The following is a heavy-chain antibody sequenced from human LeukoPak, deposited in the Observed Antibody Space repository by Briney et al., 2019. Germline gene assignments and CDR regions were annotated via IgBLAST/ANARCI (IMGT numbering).Heavy chain of an antibody. CDR3: ARDQVALPGIPLDY. V-gene: IGHV3-23*01. Sequence: GGSLRLSCAASGFTFSSYTMNWVRQAPGRGLEWVSSMSPGDGATYYADSVRGRFLLSRDSSQNIVYLQMNDLRVEDTALYYCARDQVALPGIPLDYWGQGTLVAVSS. CDR1: GFTFSSYT. CDR2: MSPGDGAT. J-gene: IGHJ4*02. D-gene: IGHD2-21*01.